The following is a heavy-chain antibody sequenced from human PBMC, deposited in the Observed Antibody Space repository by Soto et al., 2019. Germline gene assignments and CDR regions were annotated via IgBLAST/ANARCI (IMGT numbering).Heavy chain of an antibody. V-gene: IGHV1-2*02. Sequence: QVQLVQSGAEVKKPGASVKVSCKASGYTFTGYFMHWVRQAPGQGLEWMGWINPNSGATKYAQKFQGRVTLSRDTSIGTAYMELTGLRSADTAVYYCARGGGTILAPLPWGQGTQVTVSS. D-gene: IGHD3-3*01. CDR1: GYTFTGYF. CDR3: ARGGGTILAPLP. J-gene: IGHJ5*02. CDR2: INPNSGAT.